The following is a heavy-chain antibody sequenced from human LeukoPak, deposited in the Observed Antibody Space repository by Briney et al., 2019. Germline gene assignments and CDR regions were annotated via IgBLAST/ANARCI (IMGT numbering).Heavy chain of an antibody. CDR3: ARDFDYYDSSGYHYYYYYGMDV. V-gene: IGHV4-59*12. J-gene: IGHJ6*02. CDR2: IYYSGST. D-gene: IGHD3-22*01. Sequence: SETLSLTCTVSGGSISSYYWSWIRQPPGKGLEWIGYIYYSGSTYYNPSLKSRVTISVDTSKNQFSLKLSSVTAADTAVYYCARDFDYYDSSGYHYYYYYGMDVWGQGTTVTVSS. CDR1: GGSISSYY.